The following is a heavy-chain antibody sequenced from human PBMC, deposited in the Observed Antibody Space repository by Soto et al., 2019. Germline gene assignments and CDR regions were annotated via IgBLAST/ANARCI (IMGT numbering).Heavy chain of an antibody. D-gene: IGHD3-22*01. CDR2: IIPIFGTT. J-gene: IGHJ5*02. Sequence: SVKVSCKATGYIFNIYGITWVRQAPGQGLEWVGRIIPIFGTTNYAQNLQGRVTISADKSTLTSYMELHSLTSDDTALYYCARDRTDSGYYTNWLDPWGQGTQVTVYS. CDR1: GYIFNIYG. CDR3: ARDRTDSGYYTNWLDP. V-gene: IGHV1-69*06.